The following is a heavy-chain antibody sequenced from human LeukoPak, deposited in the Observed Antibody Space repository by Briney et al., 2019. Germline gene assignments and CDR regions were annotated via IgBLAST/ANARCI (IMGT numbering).Heavy chain of an antibody. CDR2: IFRGDGT. CDR1: GFIVSTNY. CDR3: VKEVPGTTIYH. J-gene: IGHJ4*02. D-gene: IGHD4-11*01. Sequence: GGSLSLSCVASGFIVSTNYMSWVRQAPGQGLEWVSVIFRGDGTYHADSVKGRFTISRDSSKNTVYLQINSLTAEDTAVYYCVKEVPGTTIYHWGQGTLVTVSS. V-gene: IGHV3-66*01.